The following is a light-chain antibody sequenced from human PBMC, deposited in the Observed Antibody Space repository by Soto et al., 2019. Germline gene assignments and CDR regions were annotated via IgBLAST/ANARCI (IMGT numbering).Light chain of an antibody. Sequence: QLALTQPASVSGSPGQSITISCTGTSTDVGGYNYVSWYQQHPGKAPKLIIYEVSNRPSGASNRFSGSKSGNTASLTISGLQAEDEADYYCSSYTSSSTYVFGTGTKVTVL. CDR2: EVS. J-gene: IGLJ1*01. CDR1: STDVGGYNY. CDR3: SSYTSSSTYV. V-gene: IGLV2-14*01.